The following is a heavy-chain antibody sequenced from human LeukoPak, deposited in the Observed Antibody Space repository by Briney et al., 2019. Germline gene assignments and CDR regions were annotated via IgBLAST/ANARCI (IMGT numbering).Heavy chain of an antibody. CDR3: ARAAKGYSSSWYFDY. Sequence: ASVKVSCKASGYTFTSYGISWVRQAPGQGLEWMGWISAYNGNTNYAQKLQGRVTMTTDTSTSTAYMELRSLRSDDTAVYYCARAAKGYSSSWYFDYWGQGTLVTVPS. CDR2: ISAYNGNT. V-gene: IGHV1-18*01. J-gene: IGHJ4*02. CDR1: GYTFTSYG. D-gene: IGHD6-13*01.